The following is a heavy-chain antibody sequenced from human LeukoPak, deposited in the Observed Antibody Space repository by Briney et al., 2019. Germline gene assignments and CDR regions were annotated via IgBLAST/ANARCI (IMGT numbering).Heavy chain of an antibody. V-gene: IGHV4-59*08. CDR3: ARHLLADCGADCWYYWYFDL. CDR1: GGSISSYY. D-gene: IGHD2-21*02. Sequence: SETLSLTCTVSGGSISSYYWSWIRQTPGKGLEWIGYVHYRGSTNYNPSFESRLTILVDMSKNQFSLKLSSVTAADTAVYYCARHLLADCGADCWYYWYFDLWGRGTLVTASS. J-gene: IGHJ2*01. CDR2: VHYRGST.